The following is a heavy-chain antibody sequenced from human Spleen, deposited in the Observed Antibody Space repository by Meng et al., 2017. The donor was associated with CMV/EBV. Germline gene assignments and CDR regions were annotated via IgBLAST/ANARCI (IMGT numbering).Heavy chain of an antibody. CDR1: GYIFIDYF. D-gene: IGHD6-13*01. CDR3: ARVDVGSSWNYYYGMDV. J-gene: IGHJ6*02. Sequence: ASVKVSCKVSGYIFIDYFIHWVRQAPGQGLEWMGWISAYSGNTNYAQMFQGRVTMTTDTSTSTAYMELRSLRSDDTAVYYCARVDVGSSWNYYYGMDVWGQGTTVTVSS. CDR2: ISAYSGNT. V-gene: IGHV1-18*01.